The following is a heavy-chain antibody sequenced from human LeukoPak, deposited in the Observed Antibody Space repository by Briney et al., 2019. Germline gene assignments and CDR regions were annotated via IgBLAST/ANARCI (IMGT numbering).Heavy chain of an antibody. CDR1: GFTFSSYS. Sequence: GGSLRLSCAASGFTFSSYSMNWVRQAPGKGLEWVSYISSSSSTIYYADSVKGRFTISRDNAKNSLYLQMNSLRAEDTAVYYCARDRRRDIAVAGHFDYWGQGTLVTVSS. D-gene: IGHD6-19*01. CDR2: ISSSSSTI. J-gene: IGHJ4*02. CDR3: ARDRRRDIAVAGHFDY. V-gene: IGHV3-48*04.